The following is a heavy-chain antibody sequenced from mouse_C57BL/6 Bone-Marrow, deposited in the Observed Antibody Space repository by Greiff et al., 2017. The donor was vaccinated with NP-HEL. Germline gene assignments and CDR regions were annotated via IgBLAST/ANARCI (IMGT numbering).Heavy chain of an antibody. V-gene: IGHV1-69*01. D-gene: IGHD3-1*01. CDR2: IDPSDSYT. CDR3: AREGTHYAMDY. Sequence: LQQPGAELVMPGASVKLSCKASGYTFTSYWMHWVKQRPGQGLEWIGEIDPSDSYTNYNQKFKGKSTLTVDKSSSTAYMQLSSLTSEDSAVYYCAREGTHYAMDYWGQGTSVTVSS. CDR1: GYTFTSYW. J-gene: IGHJ4*01.